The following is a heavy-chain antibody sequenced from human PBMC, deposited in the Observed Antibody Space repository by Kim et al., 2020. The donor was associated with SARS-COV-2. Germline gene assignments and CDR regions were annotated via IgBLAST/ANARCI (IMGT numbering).Heavy chain of an antibody. CDR2: ISSSSSTI. D-gene: IGHD3-10*01. CDR1: GFTFSSYS. Sequence: GGSLRLSCAASGFTFSSYSMNWVRQAPGKGLEWVSYISSSSSTIYYADSVKGRFTISRDNAKNSLSLQMNSLRDEDTAVYYCARDWYYYGSGGYGGYYY. V-gene: IGHV3-48*02. CDR3: ARDWYYYGSGGYGGYYY. J-gene: IGHJ6*01.